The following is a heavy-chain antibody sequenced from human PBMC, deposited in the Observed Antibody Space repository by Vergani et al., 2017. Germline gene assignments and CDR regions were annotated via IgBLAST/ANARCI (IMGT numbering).Heavy chain of an antibody. Sequence: QVQLVQSGAEVKKPGSSVKVSCKASGGTFSSYAISWVRQAPGQGLEWMVGIIPIFGTANYAQKFQGRVTITADESTSTAYMELSSLRSEDTAVYYCARGTQQLVPGPGPYYYYYGMDVWGQGTTVTVSS. J-gene: IGHJ6*02. CDR2: IIPIFGTA. D-gene: IGHD6-13*01. CDR1: GGTFSSYA. V-gene: IGHV1-69*01. CDR3: ARGTQQLVPGPGPYYYYYGMDV.